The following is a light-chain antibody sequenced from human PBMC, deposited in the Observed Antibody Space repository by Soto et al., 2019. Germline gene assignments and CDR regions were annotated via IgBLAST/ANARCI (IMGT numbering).Light chain of an antibody. Sequence: QTVVTQSSSASASLGSSVKLTCTLSSGHSSYIIAWHQQQPGKAPRYLMKLEGSGSYNKGSGVPDRFSGSSSGADRYLTISNLFFGEGVYYCCEPLDSNIQGVFGGGTKVNVL. CDR1: SGHSSYI. J-gene: IGLJ3*02. CDR3: EPLDSNIQGV. V-gene: IGLV4-60*02. CDR2: LEGSGSY.